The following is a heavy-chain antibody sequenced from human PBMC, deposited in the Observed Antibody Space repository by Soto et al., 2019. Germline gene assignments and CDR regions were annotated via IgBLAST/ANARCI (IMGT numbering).Heavy chain of an antibody. CDR1: GGSISSYY. Sequence: SETLSLTCTVSGGSISSYYWGWIRQPPGKGLEWIGYIYYSGSTNYNPSLKSRVTISVDTSKNQFSLKLSSVTAADTAVYYCARSMPAARFPFDYWGQGTLVTVSS. J-gene: IGHJ4*02. D-gene: IGHD6-6*01. CDR3: ARSMPAARFPFDY. CDR2: IYYSGST. V-gene: IGHV4-59*01.